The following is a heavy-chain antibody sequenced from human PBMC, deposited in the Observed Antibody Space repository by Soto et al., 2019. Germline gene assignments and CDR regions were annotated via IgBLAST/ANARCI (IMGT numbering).Heavy chain of an antibody. V-gene: IGHV1-18*01. CDR1: GYTFTSYG. J-gene: IGHJ4*02. Sequence: AAVKVSCKASGYTFTSYGISWVRQAPGQGLEWMGWISAYNGNTNYAQKLQGRVTMTTDTSTSTAYMELRSLRSDDTAVYYCAGDEADSSGYSVCYWGQGTLVTVSS. D-gene: IGHD3-22*01. CDR2: ISAYNGNT. CDR3: AGDEADSSGYSVCY.